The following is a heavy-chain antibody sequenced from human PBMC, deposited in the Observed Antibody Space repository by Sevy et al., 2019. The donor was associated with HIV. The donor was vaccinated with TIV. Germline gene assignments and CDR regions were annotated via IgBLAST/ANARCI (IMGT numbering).Heavy chain of an antibody. V-gene: IGHV3-49*03. CDR1: GFTFGDYP. J-gene: IGHJ4*02. D-gene: IGHD3-10*01. Sequence: GGSLRLSCTTSGFTFGDYPMGWSRQAPGKGLEWVGFIRSKPSGGTTEYAASVKGRFIISRDDSRSIAYLQMNSLKTDDTAVYYCTRDPLGQLPDYWGQGTLVTVSS. CDR3: TRDPLGQLPDY. CDR2: IRSKPSGGTT.